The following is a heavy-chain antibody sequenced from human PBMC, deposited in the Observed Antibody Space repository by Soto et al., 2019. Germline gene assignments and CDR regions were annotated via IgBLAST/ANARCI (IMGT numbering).Heavy chain of an antibody. CDR1: GGSISSYY. Sequence: SETLSLTCTVSGGSISSYYWSWIRQPPGKGLEWIGYIYYSGSTNYNPSLKSRVTISVDTSKNQFSMKLSSVIAADTAVYYCARLGYCSSTSCYEAYYYMDVWGKGTTVTVSS. V-gene: IGHV4-59*08. CDR2: IYYSGST. CDR3: ARLGYCSSTSCYEAYYYMDV. D-gene: IGHD2-2*01. J-gene: IGHJ6*03.